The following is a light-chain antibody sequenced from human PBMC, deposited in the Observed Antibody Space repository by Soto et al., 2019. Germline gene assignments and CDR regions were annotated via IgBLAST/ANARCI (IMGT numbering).Light chain of an antibody. CDR3: QQYNNWPKT. CDR1: QSVNSN. V-gene: IGKV3-15*01. CDR2: DAS. J-gene: IGKJ1*01. Sequence: EIVMTQSPATLSVSPGETATLSCRASQSVNSNLAWYQQKPGQVPRLLISDASTRAAGLPARFSGSGSGTEFTLTISSLQSEDFEVYFCQQYNNWPKTFGQGTKV.